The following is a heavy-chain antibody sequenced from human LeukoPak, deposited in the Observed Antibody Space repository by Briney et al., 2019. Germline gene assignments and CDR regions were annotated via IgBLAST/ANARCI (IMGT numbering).Heavy chain of an antibody. J-gene: IGHJ4*02. CDR3: AKGTWAAAGTSFDY. Sequence: GGSLRLSCAASGFTFSSYGMHWVRQAPGKGLEWVGVISYDGSNKYYADSVKGRFTISSDNSKNTLYLQMNSLRAEDTAVYYCAKGTWAAAGTSFDYWGQGTLVTVPS. D-gene: IGHD6-13*01. V-gene: IGHV3-30*18. CDR2: ISYDGSNK. CDR1: GFTFSSYG.